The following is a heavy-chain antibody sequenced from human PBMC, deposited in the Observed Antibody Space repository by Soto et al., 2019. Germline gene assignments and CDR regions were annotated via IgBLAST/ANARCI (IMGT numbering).Heavy chain of an antibody. CDR3: ARGRLVAGTVDY. CDR1: GYTFTSYD. V-gene: IGHV1-8*01. Sequence: QVQLVQSGAEVKKPGASVKVSCKASGYTFTSYDIKWVRQATGQGLEWMGWMNPSTGSTGFAQKFQGRVTMISNTSITTASLELSSLTSEDTAGYYCARGRLVAGTVDYWGQGPRVTVSS. D-gene: IGHD6-19*01. CDR2: MNPSTGST. J-gene: IGHJ4*02.